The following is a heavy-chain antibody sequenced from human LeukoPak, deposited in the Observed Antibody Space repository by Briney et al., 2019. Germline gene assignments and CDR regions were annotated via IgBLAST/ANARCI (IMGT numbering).Heavy chain of an antibody. J-gene: IGHJ4*02. D-gene: IGHD6-19*01. Sequence: GGSLRLSCAASGFTFSSYAMSWVRQAPGKGLEWVSAISGSGGSTYYADSVKGRFAISRDNSKNTLYLQMNSLRAEDTAVYYCAKDSGSGRPIGYFDYWGQGTLVTVSS. CDR2: ISGSGGST. V-gene: IGHV3-23*01. CDR3: AKDSGSGRPIGYFDY. CDR1: GFTFSSYA.